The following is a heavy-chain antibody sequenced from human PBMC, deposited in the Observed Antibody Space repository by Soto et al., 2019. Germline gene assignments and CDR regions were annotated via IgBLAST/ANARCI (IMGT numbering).Heavy chain of an antibody. D-gene: IGHD3-10*01. CDR2: IYHNGSP. Sequence: SETLSLTCAVSGGSISSTNWWSWVRQSPGKGLEWIGEIYHNGSPDYNPSLKSRVTISLDKSKNHVFLTLTPVTAADTAMYFCGRWLGTSYGMDVWGQGTAVTVSS. CDR1: GGSISSTNW. V-gene: IGHV4-4*02. J-gene: IGHJ6*02. CDR3: GRWLGTSYGMDV.